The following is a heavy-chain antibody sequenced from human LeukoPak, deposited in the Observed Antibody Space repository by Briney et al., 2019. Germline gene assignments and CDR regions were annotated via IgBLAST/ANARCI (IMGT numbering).Heavy chain of an antibody. CDR1: VCTFISYV. D-gene: IGHD3-9*01. J-gene: IGHJ5*02. CDR2: IIPTFCTA. CDR3: AREPPRYFDWSGFNWFDP. Sequence: SSVQVSCKPSVCTFISYVLIAVRQPPPQGREWMGWIIPTFCTAHYPQKFQGRLTIPADDSPSTAYMELSSMRSEDTAVYYCAREPPRYFDWSGFNWFDPWGQGTLVTVSS. V-gene: IGHV1-69*01.